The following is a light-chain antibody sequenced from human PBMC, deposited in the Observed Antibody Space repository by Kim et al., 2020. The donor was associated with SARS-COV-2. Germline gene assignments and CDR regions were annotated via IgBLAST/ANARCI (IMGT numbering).Light chain of an antibody. J-gene: IGLJ2*01. CDR3: NSYTSSSAYLV. CDR2: DVT. V-gene: IGLV2-14*03. Sequence: QSVLTQPASVSGSPGQSITISCTGASTAVGSSNYVSWYQHHPGKAPKLIIYDVTNRPSGVSNRFSGSKSGNTASLTIFGLQAEDEADYYCNSYTSSSAYLVFGGGTQLTVL. CDR1: STAVGSSNY.